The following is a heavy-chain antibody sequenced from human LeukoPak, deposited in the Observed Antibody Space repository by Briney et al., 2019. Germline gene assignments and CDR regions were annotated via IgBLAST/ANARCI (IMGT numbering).Heavy chain of an antibody. V-gene: IGHV3-30*02. D-gene: IGHD3-3*01. CDR1: GFTFSSYG. J-gene: IGHJ4*02. Sequence: GGSLRLSCAASGFTFSSYGMHWVRQAPGKGLEWVAFIRYDGSNKYYADSVKGRFTISRDNSKNTLYLQMNSLRAEDTAVYYCANEPRYYDFWSGYLLDYWGQGTLVTVSS. CDR2: IRYDGSNK. CDR3: ANEPRYYDFWSGYLLDY.